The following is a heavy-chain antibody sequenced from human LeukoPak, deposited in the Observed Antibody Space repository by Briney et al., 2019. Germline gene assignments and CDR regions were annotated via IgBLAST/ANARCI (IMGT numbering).Heavy chain of an antibody. J-gene: IGHJ4*02. Sequence: GGSLRLSCAASGFTFSSYSMNWVRQALGKGLEWVSSISSSSSYIYYADSVKGRFTISRDNAKNSLYLQMNSLRAEDTAVYYCARDKVMVRIKNGFDYWGQGTLVTVSS. D-gene: IGHD3-10*01. CDR2: ISSSSSYI. CDR3: ARDKVMVRIKNGFDY. V-gene: IGHV3-21*01. CDR1: GFTFSSYS.